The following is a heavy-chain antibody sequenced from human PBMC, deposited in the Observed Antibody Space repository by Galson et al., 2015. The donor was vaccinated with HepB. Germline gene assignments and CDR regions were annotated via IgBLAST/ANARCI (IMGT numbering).Heavy chain of an antibody. D-gene: IGHD4-23*01. CDR3: ARKNGNSGFDY. Sequence: IRQAPGKGLEWVSYISSSRSYTNYADSVKGRFTISRDNAKNSLYLQMNSLRAEDTAVYYCARKNGNSGFDYWGQGTLVTVSS. J-gene: IGHJ4*02. V-gene: IGHV3-11*03. CDR2: ISSSRSYT.